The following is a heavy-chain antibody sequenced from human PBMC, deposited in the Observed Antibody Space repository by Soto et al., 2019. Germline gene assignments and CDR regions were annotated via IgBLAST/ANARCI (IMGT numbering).Heavy chain of an antibody. CDR2: INSDGNT. CDR3: ARNSVRAAAGGWFDP. J-gene: IGHJ5*02. Sequence: PXETLSLTCTVSGGSLFGDYCTWIRQPAGGGLEWIGRINSDGNTNYSPSLKSRVTISADKSISTAYLQWSSLKASDTAMYYCARNSVRAAAGGWFDPWGQGTLVTVSS. D-gene: IGHD6-13*01. CDR1: GGSLFGDY. V-gene: IGHV4-4*07.